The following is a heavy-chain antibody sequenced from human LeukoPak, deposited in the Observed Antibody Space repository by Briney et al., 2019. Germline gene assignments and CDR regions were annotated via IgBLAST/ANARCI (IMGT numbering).Heavy chain of an antibody. J-gene: IGHJ5*02. Sequence: GGPLRLSCAASGFTFSSYSMNWVRQAPGKGLEWVAVISYDGSNKYYADSVKGRFTISRDNSKNTLYLQMNSLRAEDTAVYYCAKNTAAAGLNWFDPWGQGTLVTVSS. CDR2: ISYDGSNK. CDR1: GFTFSSYS. D-gene: IGHD6-13*01. V-gene: IGHV3-30*18. CDR3: AKNTAAAGLNWFDP.